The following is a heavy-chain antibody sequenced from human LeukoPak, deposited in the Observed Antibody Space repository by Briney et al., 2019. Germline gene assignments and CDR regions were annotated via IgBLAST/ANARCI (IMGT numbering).Heavy chain of an antibody. CDR3: AGLSSGFNAFDI. V-gene: IGHV1-2*02. D-gene: IGHD3-22*01. Sequence: ASVKVSCKASGYTFTGYYMHWVRQAPGQGLEWMGWINPNSGGTNYAQKFQGRVTMTRDTSISTAYMVLSRLRSDDTAVYYCAGLSSGFNAFDIWGQGTMVTVSS. CDR2: INPNSGGT. J-gene: IGHJ3*02. CDR1: GYTFTGYY.